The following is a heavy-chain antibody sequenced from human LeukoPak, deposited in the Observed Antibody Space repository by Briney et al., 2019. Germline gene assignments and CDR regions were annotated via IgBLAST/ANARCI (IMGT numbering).Heavy chain of an antibody. V-gene: IGHV1-2*06. J-gene: IGHJ4*02. CDR2: INPSSGGT. CDR1: GYTFSAYY. CDR3: ARDRNTNYRFDF. D-gene: IGHD4-11*01. Sequence: ASVKVSCKTSGYTFSAYYIHWVRQAPGQGLEWMGRINPSSGGTTYAQKFQGRVTMTRDTSVSTAYMEVNSLKSDDTAVYYCARDRNTNYRFDFWGQGTLAIVSS.